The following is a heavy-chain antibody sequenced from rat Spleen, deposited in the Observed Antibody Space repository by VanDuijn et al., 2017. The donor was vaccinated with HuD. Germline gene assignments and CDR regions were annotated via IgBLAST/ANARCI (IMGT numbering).Heavy chain of an antibody. CDR1: GFTFSDYN. CDR3: TTEDPFDY. J-gene: IGHJ2*01. CDR2: ISYDGSST. Sequence: EVQLVESGGGLVQPGRSLKLSCAASGFTFSDYNMAWVRQAPKKGLEWVASISYDGSSTYYRNSVKGRFTISRDNAKSTLYLQMDSLRSEDTATYYCTTEDPFDYWGQGVMVTVSS. V-gene: IGHV5S10*01.